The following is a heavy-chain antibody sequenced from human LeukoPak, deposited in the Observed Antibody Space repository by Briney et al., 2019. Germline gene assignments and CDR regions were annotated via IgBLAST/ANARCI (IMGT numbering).Heavy chain of an antibody. CDR3: ARGRYDWNDVGYFDY. Sequence: PGGSLRLSCAASGFTFSGYWMSWVRQAPGKGLEWVANINQDGSEKYYVDSVKGRFTISRDNAKNSLFLQMGSLRVEDTAVYYCARGRYDWNDVGYFDYWGQGTLVSVSS. V-gene: IGHV3-7*03. J-gene: IGHJ4*02. CDR2: INQDGSEK. CDR1: GFTFSGYW. D-gene: IGHD1-1*01.